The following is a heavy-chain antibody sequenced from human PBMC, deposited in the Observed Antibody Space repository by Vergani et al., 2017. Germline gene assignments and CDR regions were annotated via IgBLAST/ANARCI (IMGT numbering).Heavy chain of an antibody. D-gene: IGHD6-13*01. CDR1: GYSFTSYW. CDR2: IDPSDSYT. CDR3: ARQPQAAAGPMFSTGDY. V-gene: IGHV5-10-1*03. J-gene: IGHJ4*02. Sequence: EVQLVQSGAEVKKPGESLRISCKGSGYSFTSYWISWVRQMPGKGLEWMGRIDPSDSYTNYSPSFQGHVTISADKSISTAYLQWSSLKASDTAMYYCARQPQAAAGPMFSTGDYWGQGTLVTVSS.